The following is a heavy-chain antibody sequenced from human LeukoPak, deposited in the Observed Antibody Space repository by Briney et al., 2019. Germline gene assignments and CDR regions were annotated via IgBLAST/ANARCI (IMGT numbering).Heavy chain of an antibody. Sequence: SGPTLVQPTRPLTLTCTFSGSSLSTSGVGVGWIRQPPGKALEWLALSYWDAEKGYNPAGESRQTITQESAKNQVVLTMTNRDPVDTATYYCAHSGYSHDAFDIWGQGTMVTVSS. D-gene: IGHD2-15*01. CDR1: GSSLSTSGVG. V-gene: IGHV2-5*02. CDR2: SYWDAEK. J-gene: IGHJ3*02. CDR3: AHSGYSHDAFDI.